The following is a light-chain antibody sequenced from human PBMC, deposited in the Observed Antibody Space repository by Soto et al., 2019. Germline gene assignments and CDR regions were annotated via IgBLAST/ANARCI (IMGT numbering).Light chain of an antibody. CDR1: LSVSSD. V-gene: IGKV3-15*01. Sequence: EIVMTQSPATLSLSPGERATLSCRASLSVSSDLAWYRQKPGQAPRPLLYRAFTRATGIPASFSGSGFGTDFTLTISILQSEDFAVYYCQQYNNCPLTFGGGTKVEIK. CDR3: QQYNNCPLT. J-gene: IGKJ4*01. CDR2: RAF.